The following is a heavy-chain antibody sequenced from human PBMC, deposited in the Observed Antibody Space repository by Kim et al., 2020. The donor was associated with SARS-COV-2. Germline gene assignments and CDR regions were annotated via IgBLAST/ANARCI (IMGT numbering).Heavy chain of an antibody. J-gene: IGHJ6*01. CDR1: GGSISSSSYY. D-gene: IGHD6-13*01. CDR2: IYYSGST. Sequence: SETLSLTCTVSGGSISSSSYYWGWIRQPPGKGLEWIGSIYYSGSTYYNPSLKSRVTISVDTSKNQFSLKLSSVTAADTAVYYCARRVDSSSWYYYYYGM. V-gene: IGHV4-39*01. CDR3: ARRVDSSSWYYYYYGM.